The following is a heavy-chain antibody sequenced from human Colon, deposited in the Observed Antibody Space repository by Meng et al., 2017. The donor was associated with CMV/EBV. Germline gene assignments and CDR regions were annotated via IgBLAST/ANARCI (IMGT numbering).Heavy chain of an antibody. J-gene: IGHJ4*02. Sequence: GGSLRLSCAVSGFTFSNYVMSWVRQAPGKGLQWVSGISGSGASTDYADSVKGRFTISRDNSKNTLYLQMNSLRGEDTAIYYCAYRGDSGDPYYWGQGTLVTVSS. V-gene: IGHV3-23*01. CDR1: GFTFSNYV. CDR3: AYRGDSGDPYY. CDR2: ISGSGAST. D-gene: IGHD4-17*01.